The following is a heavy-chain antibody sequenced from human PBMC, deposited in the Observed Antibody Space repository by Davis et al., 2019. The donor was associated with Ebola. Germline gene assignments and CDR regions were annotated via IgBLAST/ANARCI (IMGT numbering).Heavy chain of an antibody. V-gene: IGHV3-21*01. Sequence: PGGSLRPSCAAPGFTLSSYSMNWVRQAPGKGLEWVSSISSSSSYIYYADSVKGRFTISKDNAKNSLYLQMNSLRAEDTAVYYCARGLGQEWDYWGQGNLVTVSS. CDR3: ARGLGQEWDY. CDR1: GFTLSSYS. J-gene: IGHJ4*02. CDR2: ISSSSSYI. D-gene: IGHD3-3*01.